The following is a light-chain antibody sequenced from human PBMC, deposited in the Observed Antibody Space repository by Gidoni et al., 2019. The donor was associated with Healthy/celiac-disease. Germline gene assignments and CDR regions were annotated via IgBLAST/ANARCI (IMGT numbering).Light chain of an antibody. Sequence: DIQLTQSPSSLSASVGDRVTSTCRASQSISSYLNWYQQKPGKAPKLLIYAASSLQSGVPSRFSGSGSGTDFTLTISSLQPEDFATYYCQQSYSTGYTFGQGTKLEIK. CDR1: QSISSY. CDR3: QQSYSTGYT. V-gene: IGKV1-39*01. J-gene: IGKJ2*01. CDR2: AAS.